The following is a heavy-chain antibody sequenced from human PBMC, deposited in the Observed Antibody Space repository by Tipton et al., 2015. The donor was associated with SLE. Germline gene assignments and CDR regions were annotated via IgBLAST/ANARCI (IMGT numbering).Heavy chain of an antibody. J-gene: IGHJ6*03. CDR2: INHTGGT. Sequence: TLSLTCTVSGGSFSGHYWSWIRQPPGKGLEWIGEINHTGGTNYNPSLKSRVTISEDTSKNDFSLNLRSVTAADTAVYYCARGSYYMDVWDKGTTVTVSS. V-gene: IGHV4-34*01. CDR3: ARGSYYMDV. CDR1: GGSFSGHY.